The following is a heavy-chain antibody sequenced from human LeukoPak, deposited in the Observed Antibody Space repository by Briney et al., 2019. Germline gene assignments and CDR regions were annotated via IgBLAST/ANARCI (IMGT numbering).Heavy chain of an antibody. CDR1: GGTFSNYA. Sequence: SVKVSCKASGGTFSNYAISWVRQAPGQGLEWMGGIIPIFGTANYAQKFQGRVTITADESTSTAYMDLSSLRSEDTAVYYCAIQEGHSSGYYEGLYYFDYWGQGTLVTVSS. CDR2: IIPIFGTA. CDR3: AIQEGHSSGYYEGLYYFDY. D-gene: IGHD3-22*01. J-gene: IGHJ4*02. V-gene: IGHV1-69*13.